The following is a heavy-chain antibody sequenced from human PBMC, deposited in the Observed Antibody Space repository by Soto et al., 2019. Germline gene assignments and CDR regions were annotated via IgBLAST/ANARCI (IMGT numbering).Heavy chain of an antibody. CDR3: ARDLWGYCGTDCYPLDV. D-gene: IGHD2-21*02. V-gene: IGHV4-31*03. Sequence: SETLSLTCTVPGGSISSGCYYWSWIRQHPGKGLEWIGYIYYSGSTYYNPSLKSRVTISVDTSKNQFSLKLNSVTAADTAVYYCARDLWGYCGTDCYPLDVWGQGTTVTVSS. CDR1: GGSISSGCYY. J-gene: IGHJ6*02. CDR2: IYYSGST.